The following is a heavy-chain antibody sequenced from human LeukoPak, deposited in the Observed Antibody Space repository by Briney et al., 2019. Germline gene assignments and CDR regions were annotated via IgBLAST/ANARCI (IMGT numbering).Heavy chain of an antibody. CDR3: ARSTQAGSGDY. V-gene: IGHV3-21*01. D-gene: IGHD6-13*01. Sequence: GGSLRLSCAASGFTFSSYSMNWVRQAPGKGLEWVSSISSSSSYIYYADSVEGRFTISRDNAKNSLYLQMDSLRAEDTAVYYCARSTQAGSGDYWGQGTLVTVSS. CDR2: ISSSSSYI. CDR1: GFTFSSYS. J-gene: IGHJ4*02.